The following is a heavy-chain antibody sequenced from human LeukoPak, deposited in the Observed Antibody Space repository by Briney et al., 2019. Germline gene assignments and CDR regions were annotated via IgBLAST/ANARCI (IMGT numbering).Heavy chain of an antibody. J-gene: IGHJ4*02. CDR1: GGSISSSSYY. D-gene: IGHD6-13*01. V-gene: IGHV4-39*07. CDR3: AREGAAAATH. Sequence: SETLSLTCTVSGGSISSSSYYWGWIRRPPGKGLEWIGSIYYSGSTYYNPSLKNRVTISVDTSKNQFSLKLSSVTAADTAVYYCAREGAAAATHWGQGTLVTVSS. CDR2: IYYSGST.